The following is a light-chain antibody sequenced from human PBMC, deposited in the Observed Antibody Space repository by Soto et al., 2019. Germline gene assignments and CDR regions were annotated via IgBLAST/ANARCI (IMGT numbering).Light chain of an antibody. CDR3: QQYGSSPRT. V-gene: IGKV3-20*01. CDR1: QSVGSIY. J-gene: IGKJ1*01. Sequence: VCTQSPGTLSLSPGERAPLSCRASQSVGSIYLAWYQQKPGQAPRLLIHGASNRASGIPDRFSGSGAGTDFTLTISRLEPEDFAVYYCQQYGSSPRTFGQGTKVEIK. CDR2: GAS.